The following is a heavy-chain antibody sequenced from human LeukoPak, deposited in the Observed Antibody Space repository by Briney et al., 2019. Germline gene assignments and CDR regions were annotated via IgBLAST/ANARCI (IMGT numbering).Heavy chain of an antibody. Sequence: PGGSLRLSCAASGFTFSSYSMNWVRQAPGKGLEWVSYISSSSSTIYYADSVKGRFTISRDNAKNSLYLQMNSLRAEDTAVYYCARDGAYYYDSSGYYLPLDHFDYWGQGTLVTVSS. V-gene: IGHV3-48*01. CDR2: ISSSSSTI. CDR3: ARDGAYYYDSSGYYLPLDHFDY. D-gene: IGHD3-22*01. CDR1: GFTFSSYS. J-gene: IGHJ4*02.